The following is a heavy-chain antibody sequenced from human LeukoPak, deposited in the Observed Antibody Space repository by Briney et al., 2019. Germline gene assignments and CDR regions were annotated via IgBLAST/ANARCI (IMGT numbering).Heavy chain of an antibody. CDR3: ATGVRGYNSALDY. V-gene: IGHV3-21*01. CDR2: ISSGSSYI. Sequence: GGSLRLSCAASGFTFSNYYMNWVRQDPGKGLEWVSSISSGSSYIYYADSLKGRFTISRDNAKNSLYLQMNSLRAEDTAVYYCATGVRGYNSALDYWGQGTLVTVSP. J-gene: IGHJ4*02. CDR1: GFTFSNYY. D-gene: IGHD6-19*01.